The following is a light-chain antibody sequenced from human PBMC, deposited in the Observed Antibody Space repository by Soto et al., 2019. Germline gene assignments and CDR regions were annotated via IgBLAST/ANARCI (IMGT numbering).Light chain of an antibody. CDR2: MAS. CDR3: QQYERDPIT. CDR1: QNIGIR. V-gene: IGKV1-5*03. Sequence: DIQMTQSPPTLSASVGDRVTITCRASQNIGIRLAWYQQKPGRAPSLLIYMASSLESGVPSRFSSSGSRTDFTLTISSLQPDDFANYYFQQYERDPITFGQGTKLEIK. J-gene: IGKJ2*01.